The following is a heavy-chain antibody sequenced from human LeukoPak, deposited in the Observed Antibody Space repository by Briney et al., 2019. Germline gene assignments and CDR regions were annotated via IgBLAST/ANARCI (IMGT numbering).Heavy chain of an antibody. CDR2: INPNSGGT. V-gene: IGHV1-2*02. CDR3: ASTRRYYYDSSGPDAFDL. D-gene: IGHD3-22*01. CDR1: GYXFTGYY. J-gene: IGHJ3*01. Sequence: ASVTVSCKASGYXFTGYYIHWVRQAPGQGLEWMGWINPNSGGTNYAQNFQGSITMTRDTSINTAYMELSRLRSDDMAVYYCASTRRYYYDSSGPDAFDLWGQGTMVTVSS.